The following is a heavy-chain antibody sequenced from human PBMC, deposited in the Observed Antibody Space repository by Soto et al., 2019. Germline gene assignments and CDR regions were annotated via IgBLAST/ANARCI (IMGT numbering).Heavy chain of an antibody. CDR2: IDPSDSYT. CDR1: GYSFTSYW. D-gene: IGHD7-27*01. Sequence: GESLKISCKGSGYSFTSYWISWVRQMPGKGLEWMGRIDPSDSYTNYSPSFQGHVTISADKSISTAYLQWSSLKASDTAMYYCASSANHPGDNSYWYFDLWGRGTLVTVSS. CDR3: ASSANHPGDNSYWYFDL. J-gene: IGHJ2*01. V-gene: IGHV5-10-1*01.